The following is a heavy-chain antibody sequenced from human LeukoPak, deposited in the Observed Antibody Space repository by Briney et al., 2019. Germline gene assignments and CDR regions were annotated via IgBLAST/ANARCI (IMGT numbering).Heavy chain of an antibody. D-gene: IGHD3-3*01. Sequence: SVKVSCKASGGTFSSYAISWVRQAPGQGLEWMGGIIPIFGTANYAQKFQGRVTITADESTSTAYMELSSLRSEDTAVYYCARFTRSDITIFGVVIPANYYYGMDVWGQGTTVTVSS. CDR3: ARFTRSDITIFGVVIPANYYYGMDV. J-gene: IGHJ6*02. V-gene: IGHV1-69*13. CDR2: IIPIFGTA. CDR1: GGTFSSYA.